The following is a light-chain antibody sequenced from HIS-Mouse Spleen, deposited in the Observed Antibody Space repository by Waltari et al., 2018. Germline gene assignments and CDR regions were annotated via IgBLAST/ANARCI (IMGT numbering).Light chain of an antibody. CDR2: EES. J-gene: IGLJ2*01. V-gene: IGLV3-10*01. Sequence: SYELTQPPSVSVSPGQTARITCSGDALPQNYAYWYQQKSGQAPVLVIYEESKRPSGIPERFSGSSSGTMATLTISGAQVEDEADYYCYSTDSSGNHRVFGGGTKLTVL. CDR1: ALPQNY. CDR3: YSTDSSGNHRV.